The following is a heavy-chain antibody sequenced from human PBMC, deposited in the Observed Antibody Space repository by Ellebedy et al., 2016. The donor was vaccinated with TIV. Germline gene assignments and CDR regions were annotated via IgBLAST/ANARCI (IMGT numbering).Heavy chain of an antibody. D-gene: IGHD1-7*01. J-gene: IGHJ5*02. Sequence: ASVKVSCKVSGYTLTELSMHWVRQAPGKGLEWMGGFDPEDDETIYAQKFQGRVTMTEDTSTDTAYMELSSLRSEDTAVYYCARRYIELELRWFDPWGQGTLVTVSS. CDR1: GYTLTELS. CDR2: FDPEDDET. V-gene: IGHV1-24*01. CDR3: ARRYIELELRWFDP.